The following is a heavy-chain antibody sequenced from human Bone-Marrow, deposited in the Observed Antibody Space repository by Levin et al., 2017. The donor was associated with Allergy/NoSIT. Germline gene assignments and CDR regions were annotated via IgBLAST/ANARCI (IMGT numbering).Heavy chain of an antibody. CDR3: ASEISGSFYY. V-gene: IGHV3-7*01. D-gene: IGHD3-10*01. CDR1: GFSFSTAW. Sequence: GGSLRLSCAASGFSFSTAWMTWVRQAPGKGLEWVANIKADGSESYNVDSVKGRFTVSRDNAKNSLYLQMNSLGAEDTAVYYCASEISGSFYYWGQGTLVTVSS. CDR2: IKADGSES. J-gene: IGHJ4*02.